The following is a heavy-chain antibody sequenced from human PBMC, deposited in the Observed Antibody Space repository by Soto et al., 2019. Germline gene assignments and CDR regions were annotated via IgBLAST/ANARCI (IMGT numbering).Heavy chain of an antibody. D-gene: IGHD3-10*01. CDR3: ARGLRAGRFDP. CDR2: INHSGST. Sequence: QVQLQQWGAGLLKPSETLSLTCAVYGGSFSGYYWSWIRQPPGKGLEWIGEINHSGSTNYNPSLKRRVTISVDTSTHQSSLKLSSVTAADTAVYYCARGLRAGRFDPWGQGTLVTVSS. V-gene: IGHV4-34*01. J-gene: IGHJ5*02. CDR1: GGSFSGYY.